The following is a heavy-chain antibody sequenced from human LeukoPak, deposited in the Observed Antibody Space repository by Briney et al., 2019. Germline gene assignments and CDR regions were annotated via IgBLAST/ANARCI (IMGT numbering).Heavy chain of an antibody. Sequence: PSETLSLTCTVSGGSISSYYWSWIRQPPGKGLEWIGYIYYSGSTNYNPSLKSRVTISVDTSKNQFSLKLSSVTAADTAVYYCARSFHGSGSYAFDYWAQGTLVTVSS. CDR1: GGSISSYY. D-gene: IGHD3-10*01. CDR2: IYYSGST. J-gene: IGHJ4*02. CDR3: ARSFHGSGSYAFDY. V-gene: IGHV4-59*01.